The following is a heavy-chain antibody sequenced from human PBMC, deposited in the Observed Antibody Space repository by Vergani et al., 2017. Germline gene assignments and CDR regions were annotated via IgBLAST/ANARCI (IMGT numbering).Heavy chain of an antibody. J-gene: IGHJ6*03. CDR2: MNPNSGNT. CDR3: ARDREVVVAVTREVYYYYYMDV. Sequence: QVQLVPSGAEVKTPGASVMVSCKASGYTFTSYDINWVRQATGQGLEWMGWMNPNSGNTGYAQKFQGRVTMTRNTSISTAYMELSSLRSEDTAVYYCARDREVVVAVTREVYYYYYMDVWGKGTTVTVSS. CDR1: GYTFTSYD. V-gene: IGHV1-8*01. D-gene: IGHD2-15*01.